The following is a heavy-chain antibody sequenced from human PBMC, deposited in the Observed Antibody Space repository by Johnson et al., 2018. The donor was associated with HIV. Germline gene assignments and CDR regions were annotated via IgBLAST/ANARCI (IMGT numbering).Heavy chain of an antibody. D-gene: IGHD3-10*01. V-gene: IGHV3-7*05. CDR2: IKQDGSET. CDR1: GLTFSNYW. CDR3: ARDRGQRAPLCAFDI. Sequence: VQLVESGGGLVQPGGSLRLSCAASGLTFSNYWMSWVRQAPGKGLEWVANIKQDGSETYYVDSVKGRFTISRDNAKNSLYLQMNSLRAEDTALYYCARDRGQRAPLCAFDIWGQGTMVTVSS. J-gene: IGHJ3*02.